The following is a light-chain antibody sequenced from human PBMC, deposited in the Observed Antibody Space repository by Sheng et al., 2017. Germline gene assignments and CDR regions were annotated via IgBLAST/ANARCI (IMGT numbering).Light chain of an antibody. Sequence: DIQLTQSPSFLSASVGDRVTITCRASQGISSYLAWYQQKPGKAPKLLIYAASTLQTGVPSRFSGSGSGTEFTLTISSLQPEDFASYYCQHLSRYLALTFGGGTKVEIK. J-gene: IGKJ4*01. CDR2: AAS. V-gene: IGKV1-9*01. CDR1: QGISSY. CDR3: QHLSRYLALT.